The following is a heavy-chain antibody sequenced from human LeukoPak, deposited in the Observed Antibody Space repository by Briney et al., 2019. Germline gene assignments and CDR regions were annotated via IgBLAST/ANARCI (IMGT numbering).Heavy chain of an antibody. Sequence: SGPTPVNPTQTLTLTCTFSGFSLSTSGVGMAWIRQPPGKALEWLALIYGNDDKRYSPSLKNRLTITKDTSKNQVVLTMTNMDPVDTATYYCAHDSPGNYGFDYWGQGTLVTVSS. V-gene: IGHV2-5*01. J-gene: IGHJ4*02. CDR1: GFSLSTSGVG. D-gene: IGHD3-10*01. CDR2: IYGNDDK. CDR3: AHDSPGNYGFDY.